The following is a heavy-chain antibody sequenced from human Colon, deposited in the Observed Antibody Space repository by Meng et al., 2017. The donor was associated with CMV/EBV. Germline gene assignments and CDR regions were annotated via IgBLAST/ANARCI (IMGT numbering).Heavy chain of an antibody. CDR1: GFNFNNYG. CDR2: IRFDGKDQ. CDR3: AKREASASLDY. J-gene: IGHJ4*02. V-gene: IGHV3-30*02. Sequence: GESLKISCAASGFNFNNYGMHWVRQAPGKGLQWVAFIRFDGKDQYYSDSVKGRFTISRDNAMSTLYLQMDGLRPDDTAVYYCAKREASASLDYWGQGTLVTVSS. D-gene: IGHD5-24*01.